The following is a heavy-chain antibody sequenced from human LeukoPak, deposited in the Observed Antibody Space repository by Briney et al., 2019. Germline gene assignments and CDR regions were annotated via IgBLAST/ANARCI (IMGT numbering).Heavy chain of an antibody. J-gene: IGHJ4*02. CDR3: ATAFDDILTGYVL. CDR2: IIPIFGTA. CDR1: GGTFSSYA. V-gene: IGHV1-69*13. Sequence: SVKVSFKASGGTFSSYAISWVRQAPGQGLEWMGGIIPIFGTANYAQKFQGRVTITADESTSTAYMEPSSLRSEDTALYYCATAFDDILTGYVLWGQGTLVTVSS. D-gene: IGHD3-9*01.